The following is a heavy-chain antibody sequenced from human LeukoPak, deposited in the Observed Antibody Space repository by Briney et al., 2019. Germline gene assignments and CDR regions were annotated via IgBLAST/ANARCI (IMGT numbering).Heavy chain of an antibody. CDR3: ARGDTYFDY. Sequence: ASVKVSCKASGYTFTAYYIYWVRQAPGQGLEWMGRINPNSGGTDYAQKYQDRVTMTRDTSISTAYMELSRLRSGDTAVYYCARGDTYFDYWGQGTLVTVSS. V-gene: IGHV1-2*02. CDR1: GYTFTAYY. J-gene: IGHJ4*02. CDR2: INPNSGGT.